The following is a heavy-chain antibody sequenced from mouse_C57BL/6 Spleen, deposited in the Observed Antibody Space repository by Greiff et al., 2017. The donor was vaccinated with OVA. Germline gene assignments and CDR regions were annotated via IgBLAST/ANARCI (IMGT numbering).Heavy chain of an antibody. D-gene: IGHD1-1*01. J-gene: IGHJ4*01. CDR1: GFSLTSYA. V-gene: IGHV2-9-1*01. Sequence: VQLVESGPGLVAPSQSLSITCTVSGFSLTSYAISWVRQPPGKGLEWLGVIWTGGGTNYNSAHKSRLSISKDNSKSQVFLKMNSLQTDDTARYYCARKGVITTVVATDYYAMDYWGQGTSVTVSS. CDR3: ARKGVITTVVATDYYAMDY. CDR2: IWTGGGT.